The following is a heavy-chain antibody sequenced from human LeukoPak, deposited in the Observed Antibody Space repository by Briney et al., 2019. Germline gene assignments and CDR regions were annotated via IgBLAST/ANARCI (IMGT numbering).Heavy chain of an antibody. D-gene: IGHD4-17*01. CDR1: GYTFTSHG. V-gene: IGHV1-18*01. J-gene: IGHJ4*02. Sequence: GASVKVSCKASGYTFTSHGISWVRQAPGQGLEWMGWISAYNGNTNYAQKLQGRVTMTTDTSTSTAYMELRSLRSDDTAVYYCARETDYGDYGPFFDYWGRGTLVTVSS. CDR2: ISAYNGNT. CDR3: ARETDYGDYGPFFDY.